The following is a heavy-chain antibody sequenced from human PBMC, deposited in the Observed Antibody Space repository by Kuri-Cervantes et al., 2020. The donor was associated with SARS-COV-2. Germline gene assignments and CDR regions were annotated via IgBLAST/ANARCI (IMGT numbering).Heavy chain of an antibody. V-gene: IGHV3-11*04. D-gene: IGHD1-26*01. Sequence: GESLRISCAASGFTFNDYYMSWIRQAPGKGLEWVSYITSIGSTIYYADSVKGRFTISRDNAKNSLYLQMSSLRDEDTAVYYCARRGGALGYFDYWGQGTLVTVSS. CDR1: GFTFNDYY. CDR3: ARRGGALGYFDY. J-gene: IGHJ4*02. CDR2: ITSIGSTI.